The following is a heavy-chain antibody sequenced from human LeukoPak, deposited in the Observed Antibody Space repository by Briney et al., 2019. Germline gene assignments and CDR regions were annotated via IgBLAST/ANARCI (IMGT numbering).Heavy chain of an antibody. CDR2: IIPILGIA. CDR3: ARDNPRDFWSNFDY. CDR1: GGTFSSYT. D-gene: IGHD3-3*01. J-gene: IGHJ4*02. V-gene: IGHV1-69*04. Sequence: SVKVSCKASGGTFSSYTISWVRQAPGQGLEWMGRIIPILGIANYAQKFQGRVTITSDKSTSTAYMELSSLRSEDTAVYYCARDNPRDFWSNFDYWGQGTLVTVSS.